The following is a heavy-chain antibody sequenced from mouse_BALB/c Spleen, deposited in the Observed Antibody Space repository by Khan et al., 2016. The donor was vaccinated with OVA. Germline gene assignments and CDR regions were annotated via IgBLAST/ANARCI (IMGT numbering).Heavy chain of an antibody. J-gene: IGHJ3*01. CDR1: GYTFTSYT. CDR3: VIVGAYHRSDGWFAY. D-gene: IGHD2-14*01. V-gene: IGHV1-4*01. CDR2: INPSNDYT. Sequence: QVQLKESGAELARPGASVKMSCKASGYTFTSYTMHWVKQRPGQGLEWIGYINPSNDYTNYNQNFKDKATLIVDKSSSTAYMQLTSLTSEVSSVYYCVIVGAYHRSDGWFAYWGQGTLVTVSA.